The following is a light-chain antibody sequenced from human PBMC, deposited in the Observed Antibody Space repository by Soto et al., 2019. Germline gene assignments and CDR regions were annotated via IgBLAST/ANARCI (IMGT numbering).Light chain of an antibody. CDR3: QQYAGSLSWT. CDR2: DAS. J-gene: IGKJ1*01. CDR1: QSVSSSY. V-gene: IGKV3-20*01. Sequence: EIVLPQSPGTLSLSPGERATLSCRASQSVSSSYLAWYQQKPGQAPRLLIYDASNRAIGIPARFSGSGSGTDFTLTISRLEPEDFAVYYCQQYAGSLSWTFGQGTKVDIK.